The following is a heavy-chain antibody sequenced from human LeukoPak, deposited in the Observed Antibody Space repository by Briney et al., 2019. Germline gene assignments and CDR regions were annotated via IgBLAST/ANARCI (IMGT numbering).Heavy chain of an antibody. CDR2: INSDGSST. D-gene: IGHD4-17*01. CDR1: GFTFSSYW. CDR3: ARVGDYGDRGDYYYYYMDV. J-gene: IGHJ6*03. Sequence: GGSLRLSCAASGFTFSSYWMHWVRQAPGKGLVWVSRINSDGSSTSYADSVKGRFTISRDNAKNTLYLQMNSLRAEDTAVYYCARVGDYGDRGDYYYYYMDVWGKGTTVTISS. V-gene: IGHV3-74*01.